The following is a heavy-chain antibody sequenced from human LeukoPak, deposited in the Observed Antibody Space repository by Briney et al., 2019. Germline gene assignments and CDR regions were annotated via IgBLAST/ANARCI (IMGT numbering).Heavy chain of an antibody. CDR2: IGVSTGVT. J-gene: IGHJ4*02. CDR1: GFTFSAYS. V-gene: IGHV3-48*01. Sequence: ETVGSLRLSCAASGFTFSAYSMNWVRQAPGKGLEWVSYIGVSTGVTYYADSVKGRFTMSRDNAESSLYLQMNSLTAEDTAVYYCARDANDYASPPDYWGQGTLVTVSS. D-gene: IGHD3-16*01. CDR3: ARDANDYASPPDY.